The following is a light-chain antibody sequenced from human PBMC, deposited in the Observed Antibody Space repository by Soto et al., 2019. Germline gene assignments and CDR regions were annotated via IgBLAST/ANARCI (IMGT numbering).Light chain of an antibody. Sequence: TDSPSSQSAFVVDRFTITCRASQGIRNDLAWYQQKPGQAPRLLIYGASNRATGIPDRFSGSGSGTDFTLTISRLEPEDFAVYYCQQYGSSGTFGQGTKVDIK. J-gene: IGKJ1*01. CDR3: QQYGSSGT. CDR1: QGIRND. V-gene: IGKV3-20*01. CDR2: GAS.